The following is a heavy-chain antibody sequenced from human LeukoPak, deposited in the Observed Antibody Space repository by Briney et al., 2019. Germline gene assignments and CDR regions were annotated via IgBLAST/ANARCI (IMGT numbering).Heavy chain of an antibody. J-gene: IGHJ4*02. Sequence: GGSLRLSCAASGFTFDDYTMHWVRKAPGKGLEWLSLISWDGGSTYYADSVKGRFTVSRDNSKNSLYLQMNSLRTEDTALYYCAKDKSSGWSRGEFDYWGQGTLVTVSS. V-gene: IGHV3-43*01. CDR2: ISWDGGST. D-gene: IGHD6-19*01. CDR3: AKDKSSGWSRGEFDY. CDR1: GFTFDDYT.